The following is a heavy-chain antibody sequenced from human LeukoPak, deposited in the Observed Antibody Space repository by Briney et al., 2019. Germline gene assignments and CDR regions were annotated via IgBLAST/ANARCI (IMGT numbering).Heavy chain of an antibody. V-gene: IGHV1-18*01. CDR1: GYTFTSYG. D-gene: IGHD3-9*01. J-gene: IGHJ4*02. CDR2: ISAYNGNT. CDR3: ARDQGLLRYFDRSGSLDY. Sequence: ASVKVSCKASGYTFTSYGISWVRQAPGQGLEWMGWISAYNGNTHYAQKLQGRVTMTTDTSSSTAYMELRSLRSDDTAVYYCARDQGLLRYFDRSGSLDYWGQGTLVTVSS.